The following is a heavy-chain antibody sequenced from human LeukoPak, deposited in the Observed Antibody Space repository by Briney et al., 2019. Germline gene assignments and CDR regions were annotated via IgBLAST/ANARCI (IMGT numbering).Heavy chain of an antibody. CDR3: ARSSSVVRGDYFDY. D-gene: IGHD4-23*01. CDR2: IYYSGST. CDR1: GGSISSSSYY. J-gene: IGHJ4*02. Sequence: SETLSLTCTVSGGSISSSSYYWGWIRQPPGKGLEWIGSIYYSGSTYYNPSLKSRVTISVDTYKNQFSLKLSSVTAADTAVYYCARSSSVVRGDYFDYWGQGTLVTVSS. V-gene: IGHV4-39*01.